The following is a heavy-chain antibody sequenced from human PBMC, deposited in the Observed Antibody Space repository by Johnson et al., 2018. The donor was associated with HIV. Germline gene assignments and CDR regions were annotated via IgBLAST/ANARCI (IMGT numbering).Heavy chain of an antibody. CDR3: AREVGIQLWSSDAFDI. CDR2: IYSGGST. J-gene: IGHJ3*02. V-gene: IGHV3-66*01. Sequence: VQLVESGGGLVKPGGSLRLSCAASGFTVSSNYMSWVRQAPGKGLEWVSVIYSGGSTYYADSVKGRFTISRDNAKNSLYPQMNSLRAEDTALYYCAREVGIQLWSSDAFDIWGQGTMVTVSS. D-gene: IGHD5-18*01. CDR1: GFTVSSNY.